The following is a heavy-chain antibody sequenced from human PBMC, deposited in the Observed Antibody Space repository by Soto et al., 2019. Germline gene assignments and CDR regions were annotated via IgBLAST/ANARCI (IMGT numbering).Heavy chain of an antibody. Sequence: QVQLVQSGAEVKKPGASVKVSCKASGYTFTSYGISWVRQAPGQGLEWMGWISAYNGNTNYAQKLQGRVTMTTDTSTSTAYMELRSLRSDDTAMYYCARAIVLMVYAIHGMDVWGQGTTVTVSS. D-gene: IGHD2-8*01. CDR1: GYTFTSYG. CDR2: ISAYNGNT. V-gene: IGHV1-18*04. CDR3: ARAIVLMVYAIHGMDV. J-gene: IGHJ6*02.